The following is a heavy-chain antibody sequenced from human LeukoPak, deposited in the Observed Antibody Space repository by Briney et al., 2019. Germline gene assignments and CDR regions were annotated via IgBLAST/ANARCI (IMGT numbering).Heavy chain of an antibody. V-gene: IGHV3-48*01. CDR1: GVTFSSYN. CDR2: INTAGGSI. CDR3: ATSGTYRLDY. D-gene: IGHD1-26*01. Sequence: GGSLRLSCAASGVTFSSYNMNWVRQAPGKGLEWVSSINTAGGSIFYADSVKGRFTISRDNAKNSLYLQMNSLRAEDTAVYYCATSGTYRLDYWGQGSLVTVSS. J-gene: IGHJ4*02.